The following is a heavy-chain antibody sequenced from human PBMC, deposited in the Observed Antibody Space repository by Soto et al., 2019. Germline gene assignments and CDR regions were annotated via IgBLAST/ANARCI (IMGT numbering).Heavy chain of an antibody. CDR3: AREQMWARGWFDP. Sequence: PSETLSLTCAVYGGSISGYYWSWIRQPPGKGLEWIGEIAHSGRTNYNPSLKSRVTISVDTSKNQFSLKLSSVTAADTAMYYCAREQMWARGWFDPWGQGTLVTVPQ. J-gene: IGHJ5*02. D-gene: IGHD1-26*01. CDR2: IAHSGRT. V-gene: IGHV4-34*01. CDR1: GGSISGYY.